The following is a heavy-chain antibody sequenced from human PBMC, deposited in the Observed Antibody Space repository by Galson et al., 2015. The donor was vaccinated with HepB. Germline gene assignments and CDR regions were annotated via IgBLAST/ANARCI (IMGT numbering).Heavy chain of an antibody. CDR1: GDSISSSYW. V-gene: IGHV4-4*02. CDR2: IYHSGSA. CDR3: ARLYDAFDL. J-gene: IGHJ3*01. Sequence: SETLSLTCAVSGDSISSSYWGGWVRQPPGKGLEWIGEIYHSGSADYNPSLKSRVTMSVDKSQNHFSLKLSAVTAADTAVYYCARLYDAFDLWGQGTMVTVSS.